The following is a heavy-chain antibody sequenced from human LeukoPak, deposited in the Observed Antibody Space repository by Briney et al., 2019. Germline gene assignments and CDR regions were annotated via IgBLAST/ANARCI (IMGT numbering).Heavy chain of an antibody. D-gene: IGHD4-11*01. V-gene: IGHV3-53*01. Sequence: PGGSLRLSCAASGFTVSSNYMSWVRQAPGKGLKWVSVIYGGGSTYYADSVKGRFTISRDNSKNTLYLQMNSLRAEDTAVYYCASRATVTTDRFWFDPWGQGTLVTVSS. CDR2: IYGGGST. CDR3: ASRATVTTDRFWFDP. J-gene: IGHJ5*02. CDR1: GFTVSSNY.